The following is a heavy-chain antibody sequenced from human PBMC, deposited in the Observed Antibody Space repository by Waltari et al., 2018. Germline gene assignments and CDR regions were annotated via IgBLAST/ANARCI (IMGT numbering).Heavy chain of an antibody. Sequence: QVGLQESGPGLVKPSVALSLLCTVSGSPIRSGYWWGWIRQPPGKGLEWIASIHYSGSIQYTPSLRSRVTISADTSKNQFSLRLTSVTAADTAVYYCANNEWGLPVSWGQGALVTVSS. D-gene: IGHD1-26*01. CDR1: GSPIRSGYW. CDR2: IHYSGSI. CDR3: ANNEWGLPVS. J-gene: IGHJ5*02. V-gene: IGHV4-38-2*02.